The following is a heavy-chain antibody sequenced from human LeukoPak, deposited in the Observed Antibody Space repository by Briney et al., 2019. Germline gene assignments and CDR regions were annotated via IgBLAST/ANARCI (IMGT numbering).Heavy chain of an antibody. CDR3: ARAPGYQLLWYFDY. CDR2: IIPIFGTA. J-gene: IGHJ4*02. CDR1: GGTFSSYA. Sequence: GASVKVSCKASGGTFSSYAISWVRQAPGQGLEWMGGIIPIFGTANCAQKFQGRVTITADESTSTAYMELSSLRSEDTAVYYCARAPGYQLLWYFDYWGQGTLVTVSS. D-gene: IGHD2-2*01. V-gene: IGHV1-69*01.